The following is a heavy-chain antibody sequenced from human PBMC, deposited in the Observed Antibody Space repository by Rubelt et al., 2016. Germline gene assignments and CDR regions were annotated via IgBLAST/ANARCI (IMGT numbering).Heavy chain of an antibody. V-gene: IGHV3-30*01. D-gene: IGHD6-6*01. Sequence: YDGSNKYYADSVKGRFTISRDNSKNTLYLQMNSLRAEDTAVYYCAREVNSSSSCDYRGQGTLVTVSS. CDR3: AREVNSSSSCDY. J-gene: IGHJ4*02. CDR2: YDGSNK.